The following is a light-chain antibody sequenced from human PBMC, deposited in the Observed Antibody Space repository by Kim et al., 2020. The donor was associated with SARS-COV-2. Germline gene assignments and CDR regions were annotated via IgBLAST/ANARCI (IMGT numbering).Light chain of an antibody. CDR2: WAA. V-gene: IGKV4-1*01. CDR3: QQYYRTPPT. Sequence: RATNQWKASQNVLYRSNRENYLAWYQQKRGQPPKLLIYWAATRESGVPDRFSGSGSGTEFTLTISSLQAEDVAVYYCQQYYRTPPTFGGGTKLEI. CDR1: QNVLYRSNRENY. J-gene: IGKJ4*01.